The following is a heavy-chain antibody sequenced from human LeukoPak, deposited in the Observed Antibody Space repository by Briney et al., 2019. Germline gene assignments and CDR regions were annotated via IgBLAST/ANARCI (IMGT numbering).Heavy chain of an antibody. CDR2: IRYDGSNK. V-gene: IGHV3-30*02. CDR3: AKDLGLLWFGEGLWFDP. Sequence: GGSLRLSCAASGFTFSSYWMSWVRQAPGKGLEWVAFIRYDGSNKYYADSAKGRFTISRDNSKNTLYLQMNSLRAEDTAVYYCAKDLGLLWFGEGLWFDPWGQGTLVTVSS. D-gene: IGHD3-10*01. CDR1: GFTFSSYW. J-gene: IGHJ5*02.